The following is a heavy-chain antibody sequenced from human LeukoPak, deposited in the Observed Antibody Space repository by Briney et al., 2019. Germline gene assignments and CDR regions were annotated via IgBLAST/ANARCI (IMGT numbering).Heavy chain of an antibody. D-gene: IGHD3-10*01. CDR2: ISGSAGGT. Sequence: PGGSLRLSCAASGFTFSSFAMSWVRQAPGNGLEWVSAISGSAGGTYYADSVKGRFTISRDNSKNTLYLQMNSLRAEDTAVYYCAKSSPVGELDYWGQGTLVTVSS. V-gene: IGHV3-23*01. CDR1: GFTFSSFA. J-gene: IGHJ4*02. CDR3: AKSSPVGELDY.